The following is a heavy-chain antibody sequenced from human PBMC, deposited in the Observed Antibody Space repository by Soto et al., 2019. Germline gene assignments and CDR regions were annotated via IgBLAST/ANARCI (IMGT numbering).Heavy chain of an antibody. CDR2: MYSSGST. J-gene: IGHJ4*02. CDR3: ASMGYHYGSGSYPLDY. CDR1: GGSISSYY. D-gene: IGHD3-10*01. V-gene: IGHV4-4*08. Sequence: QVQLQESGPGLVKPSETLSLTCTVSGGSISSYYWTWIRQPPGKGLEWIGFMYSSGSTHYNPSLNSRVSISLDTSKNQSSLNLRSVTAADTSVYYCASMGYHYGSGSYPLDYWGRGTLVTFSP.